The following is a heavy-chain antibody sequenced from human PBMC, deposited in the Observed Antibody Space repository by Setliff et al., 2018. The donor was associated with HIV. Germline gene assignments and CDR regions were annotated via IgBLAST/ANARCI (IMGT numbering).Heavy chain of an antibody. J-gene: IGHJ5*02. D-gene: IGHD7-27*01. CDR1: GGSISGYF. Sequence: SETLSLTCNVSGGSISGYFWTWIRQPAGKGLEWIGRIYTSGSTNYNPSLKSRLSMSIDTSGNHFSLRLTSVTAADTAVYYCARDLPELTGRSFDPWGQGTQVTVSS. V-gene: IGHV4-4*07. CDR2: IYTSGST. CDR3: ARDLPELTGRSFDP.